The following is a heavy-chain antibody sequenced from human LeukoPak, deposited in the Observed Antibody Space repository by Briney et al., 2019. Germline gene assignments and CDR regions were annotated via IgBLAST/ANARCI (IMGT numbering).Heavy chain of an antibody. J-gene: IGHJ4*02. D-gene: IGHD3-10*01. Sequence: SETLSLTCAVSGGSISSSNWWSWVRQPPGKGLEWIGEIYHSGSTNYNPSLKSRVTISVGKSKNQFSLKLSSVTAADTAVYYCARVHYYGSGSPYYFDYWGQGTLVTVSS. CDR2: IYHSGST. CDR1: GGSISSSNW. V-gene: IGHV4-4*02. CDR3: ARVHYYGSGSPYYFDY.